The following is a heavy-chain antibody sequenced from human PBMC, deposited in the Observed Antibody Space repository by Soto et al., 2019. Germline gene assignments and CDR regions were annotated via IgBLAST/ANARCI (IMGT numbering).Heavy chain of an antibody. CDR2: IIPIFGTA. CDR1: GGTFSSYA. CDR3: ARDNGVFKRFLEWHYYGMDV. J-gene: IGHJ6*02. V-gene: IGHV1-69*06. Sequence: SVKVSCKASGGTFSSYAISWVRQAPGQGLEWMGGIIPIFGTASYAQKFQGRVTITADKSTSTAYMELSSLRSEDTAVYYCARDNGVFKRFLEWHYYGMDVWGQGTTVTVSS. D-gene: IGHD3-3*01.